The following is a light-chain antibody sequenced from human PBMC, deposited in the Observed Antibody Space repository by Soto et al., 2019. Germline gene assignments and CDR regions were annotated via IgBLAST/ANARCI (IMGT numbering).Light chain of an antibody. V-gene: IGLV2-8*01. Sequence: QSALTQPPSASGSPGQSVTISCTGTSSDVGGYNYVSWYQQHPGKAPKLMIYEVSKRPSGVPDRFSGSKSGNTASLTVSGLQAEDEDDYYCSSYAGSNNSVFGGGTKLTVL. CDR1: SSDVGGYNY. CDR3: SSYAGSNNSV. CDR2: EVS. J-gene: IGLJ2*01.